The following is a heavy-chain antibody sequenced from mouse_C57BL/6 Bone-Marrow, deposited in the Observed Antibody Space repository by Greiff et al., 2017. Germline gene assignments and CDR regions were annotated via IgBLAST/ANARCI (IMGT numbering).Heavy chain of an antibody. CDR2: IDPSDSYT. J-gene: IGHJ3*01. Sequence: QVQLQQPGAELVRPGTSVKLSCKASGYTFTSYWMHWVKQRPGQGLEWIGVIDPSDSYTNYNQKFKGKATLTVDTSSSTAYMQLSSLTSEDSAVYYCAREGLRGWVWFAYWGQGTLVTVSA. D-gene: IGHD2-4*01. CDR1: GYTFTSYW. CDR3: AREGLRGWVWFAY. V-gene: IGHV1-59*01.